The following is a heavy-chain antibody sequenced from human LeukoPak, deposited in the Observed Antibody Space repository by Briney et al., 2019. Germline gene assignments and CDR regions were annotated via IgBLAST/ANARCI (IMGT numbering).Heavy chain of an antibody. J-gene: IGHJ6*04. CDR3: AELGITMIGGV. D-gene: IGHD3-10*02. Sequence: GGSLRLSCAASGFTFSSYWMHWVRHAPGKGLVWVSRINSDGSSTSYADSVKGRFTISRDNAKHSLYLQMNSQRAEDTDVYYCAELGITMIGGVWGKGTTVTISS. V-gene: IGHV3-74*01. CDR1: GFTFSSYW. CDR2: INSDGSST.